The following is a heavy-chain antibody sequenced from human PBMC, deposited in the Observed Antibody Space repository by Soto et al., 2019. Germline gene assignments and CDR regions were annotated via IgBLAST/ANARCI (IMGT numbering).Heavy chain of an antibody. CDR1: GFTFSNFE. D-gene: IGHD3-22*01. V-gene: IGHV3-48*03. J-gene: IGHJ3*02. CDR3: ARDYYDSSGWDAFDI. Sequence: GGSLRLSCAASGFTFSNFEMSWVRQAPGKGLEWVSSIRSSDSAKYYADSVEGRFTISRDNAKKSLYLQMNSLRAEDTAVYYCARDYYDSSGWDAFDIWGQGTMVTVSS. CDR2: IRSSDSAK.